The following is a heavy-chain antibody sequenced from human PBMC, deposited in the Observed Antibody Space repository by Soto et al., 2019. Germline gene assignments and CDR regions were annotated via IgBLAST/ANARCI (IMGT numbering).Heavy chain of an antibody. CDR3: ARGLRYFDSFSAF. D-gene: IGHD3-9*01. J-gene: IGHJ4*02. V-gene: IGHV1-8*01. CDR2: MNPNSGNT. Sequence: QVQLVQAGAEVKKPGASVKVSCKASGYTFTTYDINWVRQATGQGLEWMGWMNPNSGNTGFAQKFQGRVTMTRNTSISTAYMELSSLRSEDTAVYYCARGLRYFDSFSAFWGQGTLVTVSS. CDR1: GYTFTTYD.